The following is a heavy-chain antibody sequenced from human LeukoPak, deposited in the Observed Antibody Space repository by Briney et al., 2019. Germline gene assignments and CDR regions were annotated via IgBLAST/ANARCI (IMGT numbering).Heavy chain of an antibody. V-gene: IGHV1-2*06. CDR3: ARARRVTAAQH. CDR1: GYTFTGYY. Sequence: ASVKVSCKASGYTFTGYYMHWVRQAPGEGLEWMGRINPNSGGTNYAQKFQGRVTMTRDTSISTAYMELGRLRTDDPAVVFLARARRVTAAQHWGQGTLVTVSS. D-gene: IGHD6-25*01. J-gene: IGHJ1*01. CDR2: INPNSGGT.